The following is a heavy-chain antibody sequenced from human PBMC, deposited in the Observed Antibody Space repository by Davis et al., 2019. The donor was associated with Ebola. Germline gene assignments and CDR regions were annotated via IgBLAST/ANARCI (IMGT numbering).Heavy chain of an antibody. CDR2: ISSNGGST. D-gene: IGHD3-22*01. CDR3: VKEVYYYDSSGYYTGLDY. J-gene: IGHJ4*02. CDR1: GDSISSSN. V-gene: IGHV3-64D*08. Sequence: LSLTCAVSGDSISSSNWWSWVRQAPGKGLEYVSAISSNGGSTYYADSVKGRFTISRDNSKNTLYLQMSSLRAEDTAVYYCVKEVYYYDSSGYYTGLDYWGQGTLVTVSS.